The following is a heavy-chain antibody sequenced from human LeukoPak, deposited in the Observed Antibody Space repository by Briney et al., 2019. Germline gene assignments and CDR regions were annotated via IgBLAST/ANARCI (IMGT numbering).Heavy chain of an antibody. D-gene: IGHD3-22*01. V-gene: IGHV3-30-3*01. Sequence: GRSLRLSCAASGFTFSSYAMHWVRQAPGKGLEWVAVISYDGSNKYYADSVKGRFTISRDNSKNTLYLQMSSLRAEDTAVYYCARDESGYSDYWGQGTLVTVSS. CDR2: ISYDGSNK. J-gene: IGHJ4*02. CDR1: GFTFSSYA. CDR3: ARDESGYSDY.